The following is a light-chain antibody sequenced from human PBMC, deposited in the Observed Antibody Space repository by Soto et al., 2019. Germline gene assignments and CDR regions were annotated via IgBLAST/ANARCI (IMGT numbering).Light chain of an antibody. CDR1: SNDVGAFNY. CDR2: EVI. Sequence: QSALTQPASVSGSPGQSITISCTGTSNDVGAFNYVSWYQQHPGKAPKVIIYEVINRPSGVSKRFSGSKSGNTASLTISGLQAEDEAHYYCDSYTTTSARVFGGGTKLTVL. CDR3: DSYTTTSARV. V-gene: IGLV2-14*01. J-gene: IGLJ3*02.